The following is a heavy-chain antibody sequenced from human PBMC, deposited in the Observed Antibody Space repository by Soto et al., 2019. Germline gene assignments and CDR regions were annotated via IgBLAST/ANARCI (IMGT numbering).Heavy chain of an antibody. CDR1: GGSISSYY. V-gene: IGHV4-59*01. CDR3: ARGRGGWFINQLLNAFDI. J-gene: IGHJ3*02. CDR2: IYYSGST. D-gene: IGHD2-2*01. Sequence: QVQLQESGPGLVKPSETLSLTCTVSGGSISSYYWSWIRQPPGKGLEWIGYIYYSGSTNYNPSLKGRVTKSVDTSKNQFSLKLSSVTAADTAVYYCARGRGGWFINQLLNAFDIWGQGIMVTVSS.